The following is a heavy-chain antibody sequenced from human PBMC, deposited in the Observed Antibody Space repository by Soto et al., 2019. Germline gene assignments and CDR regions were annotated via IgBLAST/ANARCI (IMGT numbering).Heavy chain of an antibody. Sequence: ASVTVSCKASGDTITTYDINWVRQATGHGLEWMGWINPNSGNIGYAQRFQGRVTMTRDTAIRTAYMEVSSLRSDDTAVYYCARGRASGSYYLLDYWGQGTLVTVS. J-gene: IGHJ4*02. D-gene: IGHD3-10*01. CDR3: ARGRASGSYYLLDY. CDR2: INPNSGNI. CDR1: GDTITTYD. V-gene: IGHV1-8*01.